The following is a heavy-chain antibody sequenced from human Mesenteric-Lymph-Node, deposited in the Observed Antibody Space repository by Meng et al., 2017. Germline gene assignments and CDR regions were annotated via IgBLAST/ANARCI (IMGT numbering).Heavy chain of an antibody. V-gene: IGHV4-59*12. Sequence: SETLSLTCTVSGGSISSYYWSWIRQPPGKGLECIGMIYYSGTTYYNPSLKSRVTMSVDTSKNQFSLKLSSVTAADTAVYYCARDYGSSFQYWGQGTLVTVSS. D-gene: IGHD4-23*01. CDR3: ARDYGSSFQY. CDR2: IYYSGTT. J-gene: IGHJ1*01. CDR1: GGSISSYY.